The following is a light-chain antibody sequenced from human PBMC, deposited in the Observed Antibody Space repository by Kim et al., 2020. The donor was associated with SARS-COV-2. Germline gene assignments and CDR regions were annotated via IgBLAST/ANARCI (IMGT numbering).Light chain of an antibody. CDR1: SSDVGAYDY. CDR3: SSFGGNDNFV. CDR2: EVN. J-gene: IGLJ1*01. Sequence: GQSVTISCTGTSSDVGAYDYVSWDQQHPGKAPKLLIFEVNKRLSGVPDRFSASKSGNTASLTVSGLQPEDEADYYCSSFGGNDNFVFGSGTKVTVL. V-gene: IGLV2-8*01.